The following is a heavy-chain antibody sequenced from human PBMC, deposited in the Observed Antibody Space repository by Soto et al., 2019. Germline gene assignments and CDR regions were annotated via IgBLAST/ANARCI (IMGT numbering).Heavy chain of an antibody. CDR2: INAGNGNT. V-gene: IGHV1-3*01. D-gene: IGHD3-10*01. CDR1: GYTFTSYA. J-gene: IGHJ6*02. CDR3: ASSRITMVPYGMDV. Sequence: ASVKVSCKASGYTFTSYAMHWVRKAPGQRLEWMGWINAGNGNTKYSQKFQGRVTITRDTSASTAYMELSSLRSEDTAVYYCASSRITMVPYGMDVWGQGTTVTVS.